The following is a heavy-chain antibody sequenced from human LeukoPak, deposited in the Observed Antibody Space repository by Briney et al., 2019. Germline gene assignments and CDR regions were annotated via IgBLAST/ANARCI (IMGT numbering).Heavy chain of an antibody. J-gene: IGHJ4*02. CDR1: GLTFSSYG. CDR2: IWYDGSNK. Sequence: GRSLRLSCAVSGLTFSSYGMHWVRQSPGKGLEWVAVIWYDGSNKYYADSVKGRFTISRDNSKNTLYLQMHSLSAEDTAVYYCARERRPATVDYWGQGTLVTVSS. CDR3: ARERRPATVDY. V-gene: IGHV3-33*01.